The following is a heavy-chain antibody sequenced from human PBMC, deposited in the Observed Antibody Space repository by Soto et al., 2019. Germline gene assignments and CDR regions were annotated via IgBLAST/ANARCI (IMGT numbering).Heavy chain of an antibody. V-gene: IGHV4-59*08. J-gene: IGHJ4*02. Sequence: SETLSLTCTVSGGSISSYYWSWIRQPPGKGLEWIGYIYYSGSTNYNPSLKSRVTISVDTSKNQFSLKLSSVTAADTAVYYCARHIRHYYYDSSSFYFDYWGQGTLVTVSS. CDR3: ARHIRHYYYDSSSFYFDY. D-gene: IGHD3-22*01. CDR1: GGSISSYY. CDR2: IYYSGST.